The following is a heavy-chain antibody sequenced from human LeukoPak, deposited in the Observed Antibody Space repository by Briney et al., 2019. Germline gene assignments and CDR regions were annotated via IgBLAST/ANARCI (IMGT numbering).Heavy chain of an antibody. CDR3: ARAIALRYDSRGYPPYYFDY. CDR2: TNWNGGSP. CDR1: GFSIDDYG. Sequence: RPGGPLRLSCAASGFSIDDYGMSWVRQAPGKGLGWATGTNWNGGSPGYADSVKGLFTISSDNANNSLLLQKNRLRDEDTAFYYCARAIALRYDSRGYPPYYFDYWGQGSLVAVSS. V-gene: IGHV3-20*04. D-gene: IGHD3-22*01. J-gene: IGHJ4*02.